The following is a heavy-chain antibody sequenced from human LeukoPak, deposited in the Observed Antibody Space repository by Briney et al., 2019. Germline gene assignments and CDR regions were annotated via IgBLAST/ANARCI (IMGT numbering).Heavy chain of an antibody. D-gene: IGHD6-19*01. CDR1: GGSISSYY. V-gene: IGHV4-59*12. CDR2: IYHSGST. Sequence: PSETLSLTCTVSGGSISSYYWSWIRQPPGKGLEWIGSIYHSGSTYYNPSLKSRVTISVDTSKNQFSLKLSSVTAADTAVYYCARGLVIFDPWGQGTLVTVSS. J-gene: IGHJ5*02. CDR3: ARGLVIFDP.